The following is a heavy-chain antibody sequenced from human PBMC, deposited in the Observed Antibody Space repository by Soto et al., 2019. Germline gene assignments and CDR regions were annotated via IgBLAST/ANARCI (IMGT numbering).Heavy chain of an antibody. D-gene: IGHD3-22*01. CDR1: GGSISSYY. V-gene: IGHV4-59*01. J-gene: IGHJ4*02. CDR3: ARVYDSSGNYYFDY. Sequence: SSETLSLTCTVSGGSISSYYWSWIRQPPGKGLEWIGYIYYSGSTNYNPSLKSRVTISVDTSKNQFSLKLSSVTAADTAVYHCARVYDSSGNYYFDYWGQGTLVTVSS. CDR2: IYYSGST.